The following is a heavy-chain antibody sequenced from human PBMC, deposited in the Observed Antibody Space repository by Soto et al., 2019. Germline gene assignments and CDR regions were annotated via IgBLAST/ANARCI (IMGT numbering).Heavy chain of an antibody. J-gene: IGHJ5*02. V-gene: IGHV2-5*01. CDR3: ANSRIQSVAGRLNHWFDP. CDR1: GFSLSTSGVG. Sequence: QITLKESGPTLVKPTQTLTLTCTFSGFSLSTSGVGVGWICPPPGKALEWLALIYWNDDKRYSPSLKSSLTITNDPAKKQVVLTITNMDPVYAATYYWANSRIQSVAGRLNHWFDPWGQGTGFTVST. D-gene: IGHD6-19*01. CDR2: IYWNDDK.